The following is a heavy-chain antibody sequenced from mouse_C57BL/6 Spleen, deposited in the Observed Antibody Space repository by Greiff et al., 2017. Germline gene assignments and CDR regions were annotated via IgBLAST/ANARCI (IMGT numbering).Heavy chain of an antibody. V-gene: IGHV5-9-1*02. J-gene: IGHJ4*01. D-gene: IGHD2-3*01. CDR2: ISSGGDYI. CDR3: TRDRWLLTYYAMDY. Sequence: EVQLVESGEGLVKPGGSLKLSCAASGFTFSSYAMSWVRQTPEKRLEWVAYISSGGDYIYYADTVQGRFPISRDNARNTLYLHMRSLKSEDTAMYYCTRDRWLLTYYAMDYWGQGTSVTVSS. CDR1: GFTFSSYA.